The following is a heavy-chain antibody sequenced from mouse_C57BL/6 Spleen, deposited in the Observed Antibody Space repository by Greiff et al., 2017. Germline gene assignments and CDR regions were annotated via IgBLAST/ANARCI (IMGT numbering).Heavy chain of an antibody. J-gene: IGHJ3*01. D-gene: IGHD4-1*01. V-gene: IGHV1-4*01. Sequence: QVQLQQSGAELARPGASVKMSCKASGYTFTSYTMHWVKQRPGQGLEWIGYINPSSGYTKYNQKFKDKATLTADKSSSTAYMQLSSLTSEDSAVYYCALNWDGNPFAYWGQGTLVTVSA. CDR1: GYTFTSYT. CDR2: INPSSGYT. CDR3: ALNWDGNPFAY.